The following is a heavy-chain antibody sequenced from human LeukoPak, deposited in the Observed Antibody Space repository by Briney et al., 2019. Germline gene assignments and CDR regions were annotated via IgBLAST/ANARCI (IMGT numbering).Heavy chain of an antibody. CDR1: GYTFTSYD. J-gene: IGHJ3*02. CDR2: MNPNSGNT. Sequence: ASVKVSCKASGYTFTSYDINWVRQATGQGLEWMGWMNPNSGNTGYAQKFQGRVTMTRNTSISTAYMELSSLRSEDTAVYYCARDLRFWTTVTTYAFDIWGQGTMVTVSS. CDR3: ARDLRFWTTVTTYAFDI. V-gene: IGHV1-8*01. D-gene: IGHD4-17*01.